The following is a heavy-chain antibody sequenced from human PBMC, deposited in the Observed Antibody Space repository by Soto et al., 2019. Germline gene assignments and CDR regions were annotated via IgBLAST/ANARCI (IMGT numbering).Heavy chain of an antibody. V-gene: IGHV3-23*01. CDR1: GFTFSSYA. CDR3: ARRSSSWYFDY. CDR2: ISGSGDST. J-gene: IGHJ4*02. D-gene: IGHD6-13*01. Sequence: EVQLLESGGGLVQPGGSLGLSCAASGFTFSSYAMNWVRQAPGKGLEWVSVISGSGDSTYYADSVKGRFTISRDNSKNTLYLQMNSLRAEDTAVYYCARRSSSWYFDYWGQGTLVTVSS.